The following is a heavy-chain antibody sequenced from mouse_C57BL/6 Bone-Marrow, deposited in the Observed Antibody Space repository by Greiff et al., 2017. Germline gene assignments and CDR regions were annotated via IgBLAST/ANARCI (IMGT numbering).Heavy chain of an antibody. V-gene: IGHV1-81*01. D-gene: IGHD4-1*01. J-gene: IGHJ3*01. CDR2: IYPRSGNT. CDR3: ARGRLGGCAY. CDR1: GYTFTSYG. Sequence: QVQLQQSGAELARPGASVKLSCKASGYTFTSYGISWVKQRTGQGLEWIGEIYPRSGNTYYNEKFKGKATLTADKSSSTAYIELRSLTSGDSAVYFCARGRLGGCAYWGQGTLVTVSA.